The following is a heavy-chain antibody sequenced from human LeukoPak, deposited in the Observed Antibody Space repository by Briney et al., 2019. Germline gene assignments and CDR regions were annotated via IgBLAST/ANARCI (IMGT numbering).Heavy chain of an antibody. CDR3: ASRGIAAAGTVGSFDY. D-gene: IGHD6-13*01. CDR1: GGSISSYY. V-gene: IGHV4-4*07. CDR2: IYTSGST. Sequence: PSETLSLTCTVSGGSISSYYWSWIRQPAGKGLEWIGRIYTSGSTNYNPPLKSRVTMSVDTSKNQCSLKLSSVTAADTAVYYCASRGIAAAGTVGSFDYWGQGTLVTVSS. J-gene: IGHJ4*02.